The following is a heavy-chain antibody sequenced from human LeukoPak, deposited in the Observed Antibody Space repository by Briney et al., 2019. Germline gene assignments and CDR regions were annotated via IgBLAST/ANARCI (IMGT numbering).Heavy chain of an antibody. CDR1: GGSISSYY. CDR3: ARHFGKSRPFDY. Sequence: SETLSLTCTVSGGSISSYYWSWIRQPPGKGLEWIGYIYTSGSTNYNPSLKSRVTISVDTSKNQFSLKLSSVTAADTAVYYCARHFGKSRPFDYWGQGTLVTVSS. J-gene: IGHJ4*02. V-gene: IGHV4-4*09. CDR2: IYTSGST. D-gene: IGHD3-10*01.